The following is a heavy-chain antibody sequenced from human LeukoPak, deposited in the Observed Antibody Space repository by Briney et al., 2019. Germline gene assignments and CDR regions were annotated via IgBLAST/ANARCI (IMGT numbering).Heavy chain of an antibody. Sequence: GGSLRLSCAASGFTCSDYYMSWIRQAPGKGLEWVSYTSSSGSTIYYADSVKGRFTISRDNAKNSLYLQMNSLRAEDTAVYYCARDPPLGSCSTISCPHLDYWGQGTLVTVSS. V-gene: IGHV3-11*04. D-gene: IGHD2-2*01. CDR1: GFTCSDYY. CDR3: ARDPPLGSCSTISCPHLDY. J-gene: IGHJ4*02. CDR2: TSSSGSTI.